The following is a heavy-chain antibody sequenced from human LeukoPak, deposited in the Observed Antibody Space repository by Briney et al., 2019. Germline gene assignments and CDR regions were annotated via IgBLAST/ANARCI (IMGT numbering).Heavy chain of an antibody. D-gene: IGHD2-15*01. CDR1: GGTFSSYT. Sequence: SVKVSCKASGGTFSSYTISWVRQAPGQGREWMGRIIPILGIANYAQKFQGRVTISADKSTSTAYMELSSLRSDDTAVYYCARTCGGSCYSQEVNVDYWGQGTLVTVSS. J-gene: IGHJ4*02. CDR3: ARTCGGSCYSQEVNVDY. V-gene: IGHV1-69*02. CDR2: IIPILGIA.